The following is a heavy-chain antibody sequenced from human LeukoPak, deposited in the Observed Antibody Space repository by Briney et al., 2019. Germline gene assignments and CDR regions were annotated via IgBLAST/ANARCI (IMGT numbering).Heavy chain of an antibody. D-gene: IGHD5-18*01. CDR3: ARDGYSHPHGY. CDR1: GFTFSSYW. Sequence: GGSLRLSCAASGFTFSSYWMSWVRQAPGKGLEWVANIKQDGSEKYYVDSVKGRFTISRDNGKNSLYLQMNSLRAEDAAVYYCARDGYSHPHGYWGQGTLVTVSS. J-gene: IGHJ4*02. CDR2: IKQDGSEK. V-gene: IGHV3-7*05.